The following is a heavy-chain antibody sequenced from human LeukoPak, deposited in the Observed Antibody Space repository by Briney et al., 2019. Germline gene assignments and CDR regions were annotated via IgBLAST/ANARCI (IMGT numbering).Heavy chain of an antibody. CDR1: GYTFTSYD. CDR2: MNPNSGNT. D-gene: IGHD5-18*01. Sequence: ASVKVSCKASGYTFTSYDINWVRQATGQGLEWMGWMNPNSGNTGYAQKFQGRVTKTRNTSISTAYMELSSLRSEDTAVYYCARGLGRTAMVTRGGVRFDYWGQGTLVTASS. J-gene: IGHJ4*02. CDR3: ARGLGRTAMVTRGGVRFDY. V-gene: IGHV1-8*01.